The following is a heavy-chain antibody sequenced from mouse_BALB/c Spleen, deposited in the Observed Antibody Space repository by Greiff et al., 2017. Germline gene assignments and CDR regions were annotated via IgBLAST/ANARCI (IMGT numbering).Heavy chain of an antibody. CDR1: GYTFTSYW. V-gene: IGHV1-7*01. J-gene: IGHJ4*01. D-gene: IGHD2-1*01. CDR3: ARVEGNLYAMDY. CDR2: INPSTGYT. Sequence: VQLQESGADLAKPGASVKMSCKASGYTFTSYWMHWVKQRPGQGLEWIGYINPSTGYTEYNQKFKDKATLTADKSSSTAYMQLSSLTSEDSAVYYCARVEGNLYAMDYWGQGTSVTVSS.